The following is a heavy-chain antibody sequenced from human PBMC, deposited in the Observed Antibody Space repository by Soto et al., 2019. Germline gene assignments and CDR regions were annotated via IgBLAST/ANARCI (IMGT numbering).Heavy chain of an antibody. CDR3: AADLPGAGTTTYYYGMNV. Sequence: SVKVSCKASGFTFTSSAVQWVRQARGQRLEWIGWIVVGSGNTNYAQKFQERVTITRDMSTSTAYMELSSLRSEDTAVYYCAADLPGAGTTTYYYGMNVWGQGTTVTVSS. J-gene: IGHJ6*02. D-gene: IGHD1-7*01. CDR2: IVVGSGNT. CDR1: GFTFTSSA. V-gene: IGHV1-58*01.